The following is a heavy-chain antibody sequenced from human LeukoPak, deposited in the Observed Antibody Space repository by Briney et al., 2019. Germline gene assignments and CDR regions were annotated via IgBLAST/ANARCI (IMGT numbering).Heavy chain of an antibody. D-gene: IGHD3-10*01. CDR2: INPNSGDT. CDR1: GYIFTGYY. Sequence: ASVKVSCKASGYIFTGYYMHWVRQAPGQGLEWMGWINPNSGDTNYAQKLQGRVTMTTDTSTSTAYMELRSLRSDDTAVYYCARDGSYGTLDYWGQGTLVTVSS. V-gene: IGHV1-2*02. J-gene: IGHJ4*02. CDR3: ARDGSYGTLDY.